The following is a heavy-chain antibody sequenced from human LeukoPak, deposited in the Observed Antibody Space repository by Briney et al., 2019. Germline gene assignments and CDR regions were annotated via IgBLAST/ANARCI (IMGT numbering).Heavy chain of an antibody. CDR2: ISRSGSTK. V-gene: IGHV3-11*01. Sequence: KSGGSLRLSCVASGFTFSDYNMRWIRQAPGKGLEWVSSISRSGSTKYYADSVKGRFTISRDNAKNSLFLQMNSLRAEDTAVYYCARVLRYCSGGNCYSGGLGYMDVWGKGTTVTISS. CDR3: ARVLRYCSGGNCYSGGLGYMDV. J-gene: IGHJ6*03. CDR1: GFTFSDYN. D-gene: IGHD2-15*01.